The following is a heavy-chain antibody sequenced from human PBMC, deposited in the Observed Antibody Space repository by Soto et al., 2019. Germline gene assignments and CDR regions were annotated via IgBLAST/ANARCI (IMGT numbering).Heavy chain of an antibody. J-gene: IGHJ6*02. Sequence: GGSLRLSCAASGFTFSSYGMHWVRQAPGKGLEWVAVISYDGSNKYYADSVKGRFTISRDNSKNTLYLQMNSLRAEDTAVYYCARGGTSIAARDYYYGMDVWGQGTTVTVSS. D-gene: IGHD6-6*01. CDR1: GFTFSSYG. CDR3: ARGGTSIAARDYYYGMDV. CDR2: ISYDGSNK. V-gene: IGHV3-30*03.